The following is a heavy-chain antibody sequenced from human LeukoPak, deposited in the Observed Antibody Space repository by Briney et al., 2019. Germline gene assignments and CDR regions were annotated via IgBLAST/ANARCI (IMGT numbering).Heavy chain of an antibody. CDR2: IYSSGSN. V-gene: IGHV4-59*02. CDR1: GASVSSHY. CDR3: ARYYYGDYLHYFDY. D-gene: IGHD4-17*01. Sequence: PSETLSLTCSVSGASVSSHYWNWIRQPPGKRLEWIGYIYSSGSNNYNPSLRSRVTMSIDTSKNQFSLKLSSVTAADTAVYYCARYYYGDYLHYFDYWGQGTLVTVSS. J-gene: IGHJ4*02.